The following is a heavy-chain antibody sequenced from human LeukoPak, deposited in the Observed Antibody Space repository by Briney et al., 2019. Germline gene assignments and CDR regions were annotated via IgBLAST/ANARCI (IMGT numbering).Heavy chain of an antibody. V-gene: IGHV5-51*01. CDR2: IYPGDSYT. CDR3: AREKMSTTGVDY. J-gene: IGHJ4*02. CDR1: GYSFTSYW. Sequence: GESLKISCQASGYSFTSYWIGWVRQMPGKGLEWMGIIYPGDSYTTYSPSFQGQVTISADKSMNTAYLQWSSLKASDTAMYYCAREKMSTTGVDYWGQGTLVTVSS. D-gene: IGHD5-24*01.